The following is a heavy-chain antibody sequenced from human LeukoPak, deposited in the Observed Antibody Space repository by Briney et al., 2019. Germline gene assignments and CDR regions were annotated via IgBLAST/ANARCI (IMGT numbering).Heavy chain of an antibody. V-gene: IGHV3-9*01. Sequence: GGSLRLSCAASGFTFDDYAIHWVRHAPGKGLEWVSGISWNSGSIGYADSVKGRFTISRDNAKNSLYLQMNSLRAEDTALYYCAKDIGSGSYYIGRFDYWGQGTLVTVSS. D-gene: IGHD1-26*01. J-gene: IGHJ4*02. CDR1: GFTFDDYA. CDR3: AKDIGSGSYYIGRFDY. CDR2: ISWNSGSI.